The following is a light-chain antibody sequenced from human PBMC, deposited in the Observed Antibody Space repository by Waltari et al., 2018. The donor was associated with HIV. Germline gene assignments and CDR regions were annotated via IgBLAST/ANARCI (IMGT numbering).Light chain of an antibody. J-gene: IGLJ3*02. CDR3: ASWDDKLSHWV. V-gene: IGLV1-47*01. Sequence: QSVLSQPPSASKTPGQRVLMSCSGTNSNVGNNFVSWFQQVPGEAPKLVIYRNDRRPSGLPDRFSAGKSGSSASLAISGLQSDDEADYFCASWDDKLSHWVFGGGTKLTV. CDR2: RND. CDR1: NSNVGNNF.